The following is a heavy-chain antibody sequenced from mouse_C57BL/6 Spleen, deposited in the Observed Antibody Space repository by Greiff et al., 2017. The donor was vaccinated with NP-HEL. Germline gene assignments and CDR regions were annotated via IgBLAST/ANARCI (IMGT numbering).Heavy chain of an antibody. J-gene: IGHJ4*01. CDR2: IDPETGGT. D-gene: IGHD1-1*01. CDR3: TRLRITTVVGAMDY. Sequence: QVQLQQSGAELVRPGASVTLSCKASGYTFTDYEMHWVKQTPVHGLEWIGAIDPETGGTAYNQKFKGKAILTADKSSSTAYMELRRLTSEDSAVYYCTRLRITTVVGAMDYWGQGTSVTVSS. V-gene: IGHV1-15*01. CDR1: GYTFTDYE.